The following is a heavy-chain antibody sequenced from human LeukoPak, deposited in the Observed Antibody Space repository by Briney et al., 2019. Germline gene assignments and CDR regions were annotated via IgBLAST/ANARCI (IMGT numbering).Heavy chain of an antibody. J-gene: IGHJ3*02. V-gene: IGHV1-69*04. CDR2: IIPILGIA. CDR1: GGTFSSYA. D-gene: IGHD6-13*01. CDR3: ARGSSSYDAFDI. Sequence: SVKVSCKASGGTFSSYAISWVRQAPGQGLEWMGRIIPILGIANYAQKFQGRVTITADKSTSTAYMELSSLRSEDTAVYYRARGSSSYDAFDIWGQGTMVTVSS.